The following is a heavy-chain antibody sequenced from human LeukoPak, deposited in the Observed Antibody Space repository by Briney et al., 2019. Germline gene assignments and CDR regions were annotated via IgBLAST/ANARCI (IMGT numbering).Heavy chain of an antibody. CDR2: INHSGST. CDR3: ARLYSGSPGAFDY. Sequence: SETLSLTCAVYGGSFSGYYWSWIRQPPGKGLEWIGEINHSGSTNYNPSLKSRVTISVDTSKNQFSLKLSSVTAADTAVYYCARLYSGSPGAFDYWGQGTLVTVSS. CDR1: GGSFSGYY. J-gene: IGHJ4*02. D-gene: IGHD1-26*01. V-gene: IGHV4-34*01.